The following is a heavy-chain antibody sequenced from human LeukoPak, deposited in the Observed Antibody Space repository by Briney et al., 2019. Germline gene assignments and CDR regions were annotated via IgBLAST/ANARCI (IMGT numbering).Heavy chain of an antibody. CDR3: ARGWSSGWYMGLIDY. CDR1: GGTFSSYA. D-gene: IGHD6-19*01. Sequence: VKVSCKASGGTFSSYAISLVRQAPGQGLEWMGRIIPILGIANYAQKFQGRVTITADKSTSTACMELSSLRSEDTAVYYCARGWSSGWYMGLIDYWGQGTLVTVSS. V-gene: IGHV1-69*04. CDR2: IIPILGIA. J-gene: IGHJ4*02.